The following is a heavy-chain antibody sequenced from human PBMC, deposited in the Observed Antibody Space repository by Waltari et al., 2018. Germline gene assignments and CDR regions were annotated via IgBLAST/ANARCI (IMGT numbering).Heavy chain of an antibody. CDR3: AKVWGFFYFDF. D-gene: IGHD7-27*01. CDR2: VSNGVGST. Sequence: EVQLLESGGGLFPPGGSLRLSCGVSGFTFSSYAMAWVRQSPGNGLEWVSIVSNGVGSTYYADSVKCRFTVSRDSSNNTLYLQMNSLRDEDTAMYYCAKVWGFFYFDFWGRGTLVTVSS. J-gene: IGHJ4*02. V-gene: IGHV3-23*01. CDR1: GFTFSSYA.